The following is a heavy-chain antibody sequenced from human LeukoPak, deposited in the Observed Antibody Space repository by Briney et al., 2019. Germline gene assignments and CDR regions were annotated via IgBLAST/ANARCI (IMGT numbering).Heavy chain of an antibody. CDR2: IIPILGIA. CDR3: ARDRVEYSSSAGDY. Sequence: SVKVSCKASGGTFSSYAISWVRQAPGQGLEWMGRIIPILGIANYAQKFQGRVTITEDKSTSTAYMELSSLRSEDTAVYYCARDRVEYSSSAGDYWGQGTLVTVSS. V-gene: IGHV1-69*04. D-gene: IGHD6-6*01. CDR1: GGTFSSYA. J-gene: IGHJ4*02.